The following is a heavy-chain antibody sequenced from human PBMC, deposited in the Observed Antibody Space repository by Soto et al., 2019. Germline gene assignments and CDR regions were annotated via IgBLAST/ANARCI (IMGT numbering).Heavy chain of an antibody. CDR2: ISAYNGNT. Sequence: ASVKVSCKASGYTFTSYGISWVRQAPGQGLEWMGWISAYNGNTNYAQKLQGRVTMTTDTSTSTAYRELRSLSSDDTAVYYCARVRVCSSTSCYVDDNYYYYMDVWGKGTTVTVSS. V-gene: IGHV1-18*01. CDR1: GYTFTSYG. CDR3: ARVRVCSSTSCYVDDNYYYYMDV. D-gene: IGHD2-2*01. J-gene: IGHJ6*03.